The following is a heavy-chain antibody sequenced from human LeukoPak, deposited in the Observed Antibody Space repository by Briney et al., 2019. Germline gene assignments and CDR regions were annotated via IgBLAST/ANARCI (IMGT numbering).Heavy chain of an antibody. D-gene: IGHD6-19*01. CDR1: GFTFSSYW. J-gene: IGHJ4*02. V-gene: IGHV3-7*01. CDR2: IRQDGGEK. CDR3: ARDPNSGGWSFDY. Sequence: QPGGSLRLSCAASGFTFSSYWMSWVRQAPGKGLEWVANIRQDGGEKYYVDSVEGRFTISRDNAKNSLFLQMKSLRAEDTAIYYCARDPNSGGWSFDYWGQGTLVTVSS.